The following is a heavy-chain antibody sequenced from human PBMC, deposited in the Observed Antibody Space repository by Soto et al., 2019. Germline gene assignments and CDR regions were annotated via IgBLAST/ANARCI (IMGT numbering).Heavy chain of an antibody. Sequence: QVQLVESGGGVVQPGRSLRLSCAASGFTFSSYGMHWVRQAPGKGLEWVAVIWYDGSNKYYADSVKGRFTISRDNSKNTLYLQMNSLRAEDTAVYYCARDVVRGTYGMDVWGQGTTVTVSS. J-gene: IGHJ6*02. CDR2: IWYDGSNK. D-gene: IGHD3-10*01. CDR3: ARDVVRGTYGMDV. V-gene: IGHV3-33*01. CDR1: GFTFSSYG.